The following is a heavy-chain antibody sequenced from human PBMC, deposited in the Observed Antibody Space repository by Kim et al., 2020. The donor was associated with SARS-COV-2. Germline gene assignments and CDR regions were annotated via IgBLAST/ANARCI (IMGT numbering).Heavy chain of an antibody. Sequence: ASVKVSCKASGYTFTSYYLHWVRQAPGQSLEWMGWIDVANTNTHYSENFQGRVTISRDTSTTTVYMELSSLRSEDTAVYYCARDGRSVDYYFDYWGQGTLVTVSS. CDR2: IDVANTNT. CDR3: ARDGRSVDYYFDY. CDR1: GYTFTSYY. J-gene: IGHJ4*02. V-gene: IGHV1-3*01.